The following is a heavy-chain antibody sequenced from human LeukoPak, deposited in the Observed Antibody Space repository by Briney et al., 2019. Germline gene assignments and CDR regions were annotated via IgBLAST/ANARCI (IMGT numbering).Heavy chain of an antibody. D-gene: IGHD5-18*01. V-gene: IGHV1-69*05. CDR2: IIPIFGTA. J-gene: IGHJ3*02. Sequence: ASVKVSCKASGGTFSSYAISWVRQAPGQGLEWMGGIIPIFGTANYAQKFHARVTITTDESTSTAYMELSSLRSEDTAVYYCASPREDTGGYSYGYFYAFDIWGQGTMVTVSS. CDR3: ASPREDTGGYSYGYFYAFDI. CDR1: GGTFSSYA.